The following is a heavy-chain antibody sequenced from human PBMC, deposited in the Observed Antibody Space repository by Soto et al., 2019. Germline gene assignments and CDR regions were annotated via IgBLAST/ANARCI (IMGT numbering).Heavy chain of an antibody. CDR1: GGTFSSYT. V-gene: IGHV1-69*08. D-gene: IGHD6-13*01. CDR3: ARDRSLTTSSLIDNWFDP. J-gene: IGHJ5*02. CDR2: IIPILGIA. Sequence: QVQLVQSGAEVKKPGSSVKVSCKASGGTFSSYTISWVRQAPGQGLEWMGRIIPILGIANYAQKFQGRVTITADKSTSTAYMELSSLRSEDTAVYYCARDRSLTTSSLIDNWFDPWGQGTLVTVSS.